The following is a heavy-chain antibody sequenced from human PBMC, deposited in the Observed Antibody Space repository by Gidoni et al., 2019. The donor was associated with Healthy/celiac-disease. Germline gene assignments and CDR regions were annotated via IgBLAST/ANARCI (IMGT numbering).Heavy chain of an antibody. Sequence: QVQLVQSGAEVKKPGASVKVSCKASGYTFTGYYMHWVRQAPGQGLEWMGWINPNSGGTNYAQKCQGRVTMTRDTSISTAYMELSRLRSDDTAVYYCARVGSSGSPGAFDIWGQGTMVTVSS. D-gene: IGHD1-26*01. CDR2: INPNSGGT. V-gene: IGHV1-2*02. CDR3: ARVGSSGSPGAFDI. CDR1: GYTFTGYY. J-gene: IGHJ3*02.